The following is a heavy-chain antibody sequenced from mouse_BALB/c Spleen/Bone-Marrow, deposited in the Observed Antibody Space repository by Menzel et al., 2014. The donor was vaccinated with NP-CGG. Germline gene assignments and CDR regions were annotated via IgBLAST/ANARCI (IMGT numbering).Heavy chain of an antibody. D-gene: IGHD2-3*01. CDR1: GFDFSRYW. CDR2: INPDSSTI. J-gene: IGHJ1*01. Sequence: EVMLVESGGGLVQPGGSLKLSCAASGFDFSRYWMSWVRQAPGKGLEWIGEINPDSSTINYTPSLKDKFIISRDNAKNTLYLQMDKVRSEDTALYYCTSYDGYYYWYCDVWDAGTTVTVSS. CDR3: TSYDGYYYWYCDV. V-gene: IGHV4-1*02.